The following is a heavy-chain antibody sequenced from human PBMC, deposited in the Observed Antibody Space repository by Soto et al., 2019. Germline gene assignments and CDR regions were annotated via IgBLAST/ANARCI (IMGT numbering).Heavy chain of an antibody. V-gene: IGHV4-59*01. D-gene: IGHD2-15*01. CDR1: GASINSYY. J-gene: IGHJ4*02. CDR3: AASRGYCSGGSCYAWVFDS. CDR2: IYYSGRT. Sequence: QAQLQESGPGLVKPSETLSLTCTVSGASINSYYWSWIRQPPGKGLEWIGYIYYSGRTNYSPSLKRRVTISVDTSRNQFSLKLSSVTAADTAVYYCAASRGYCSGGSCYAWVFDSWGQGTLVTVSS.